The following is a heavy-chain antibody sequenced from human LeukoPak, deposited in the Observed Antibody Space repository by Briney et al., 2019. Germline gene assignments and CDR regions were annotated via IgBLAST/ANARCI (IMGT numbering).Heavy chain of an antibody. CDR3: ARGEAAAAGLVGYY. Sequence: PGGSLRLSCAASGLTFSSYAMHWVRQAPGKGLKWVAVISYDGSNKYYADSVKGRFTISRDNSKNTLYLQMNSLRAEDTAVYYCARGEAAAAGLVGYYWGQGTLVTVSS. CDR1: GLTFSSYA. CDR2: ISYDGSNK. V-gene: IGHV3-30-3*01. J-gene: IGHJ4*02. D-gene: IGHD6-13*01.